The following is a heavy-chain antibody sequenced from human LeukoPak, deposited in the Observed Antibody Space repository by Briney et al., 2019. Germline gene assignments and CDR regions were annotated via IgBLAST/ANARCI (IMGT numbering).Heavy chain of an antibody. CDR1: GGSISSYY. J-gene: IGHJ4*02. Sequence: SETLSLTCTVSGGSISSYYWSWIRQPAGKGLEWIGRIYTSGSTNYNPSLKSRVTISVDTSKNQFSLKLSSVTAADTAVYYCARGYSSGWYVVFDYWGQGTLVTVSS. V-gene: IGHV4-4*07. CDR3: ARGYSSGWYVVFDY. D-gene: IGHD6-19*01. CDR2: IYTSGST.